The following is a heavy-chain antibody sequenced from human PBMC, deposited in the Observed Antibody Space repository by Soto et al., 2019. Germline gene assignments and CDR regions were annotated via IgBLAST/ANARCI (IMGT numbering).Heavy chain of an antibody. Sequence: SETLSLTCAVSGGSISSYYWSWIRQPPGKGLEWIGYIYYSGSTNYNPSLKSRVTISVDTSKNQFSLKLSSVTAADTAVYYCARAGLEWSYNWFDPWGQGTLVTVSS. D-gene: IGHD3-3*01. CDR3: ARAGLEWSYNWFDP. CDR2: IYYSGST. J-gene: IGHJ5*02. CDR1: GGSISSYY. V-gene: IGHV4-59*08.